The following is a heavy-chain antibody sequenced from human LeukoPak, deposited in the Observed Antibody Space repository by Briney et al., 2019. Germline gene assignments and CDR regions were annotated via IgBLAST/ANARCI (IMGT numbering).Heavy chain of an antibody. Sequence: GASVKVSCKASGYTFTSYDINWVRQATGQGLEWMGWMNPNNGNTDYAQKFQGRVTITRNTSISTAYMELSSLRSEDTAVYYCARGRGYYDILTGYYGYYYYYGMDVWGQGTTVTVSS. D-gene: IGHD3-9*01. V-gene: IGHV1-8*01. CDR1: GYTFTSYD. CDR3: ARGRGYYDILTGYYGYYYYYGMDV. CDR2: MNPNNGNT. J-gene: IGHJ6*02.